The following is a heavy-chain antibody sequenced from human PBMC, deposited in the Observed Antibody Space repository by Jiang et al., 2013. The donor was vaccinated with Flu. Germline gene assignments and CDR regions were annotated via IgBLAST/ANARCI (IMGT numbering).Heavy chain of an antibody. CDR2: IYYSGST. J-gene: IGHJ5*02. V-gene: IGHV4-39*07. CDR3: ARGGYSSAAWWFDP. Sequence: IYYSGSTYYNRPSRVESPYSVDTSKNQFSLKLSSVTAADTAVYYCARGGYSSAAWWFDPWGQGTLVTVSS. D-gene: IGHD6-25*01.